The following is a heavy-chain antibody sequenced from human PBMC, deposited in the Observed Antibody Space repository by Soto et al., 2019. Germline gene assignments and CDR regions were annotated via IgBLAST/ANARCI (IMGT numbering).Heavy chain of an antibody. D-gene: IGHD6-19*01. CDR3: ARDDAAGAGLGGGMDV. CDR2: IKQDGSEK. CDR1: GFTFSSYW. V-gene: IGHV3-7*03. Sequence: EVQLVESGGGLVQPGGSLRLSCAASGFTFSSYWMSWVRQAPGKGLEWVANIKQDGSEKYYVDSVKGRFTISRDNAKNSLYRQRNSLRAEDTAVYYGARDDAAGAGLGGGMDVWGQGTTVTVSS. J-gene: IGHJ6*02.